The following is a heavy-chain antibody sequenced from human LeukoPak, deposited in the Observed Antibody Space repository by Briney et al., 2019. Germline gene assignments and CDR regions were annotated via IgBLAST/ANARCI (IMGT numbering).Heavy chain of an antibody. J-gene: IGHJ4*02. Sequence: PSETLSLTCTVSGGSVGSGTFYWSQIRQHPGKGLEWIGDIYYSGSTNYNPSLKSQVTISVDMSTNQFSLKLSSVTAADTAVYYCATVSAFFYDSGSYYTFVYGGERTLVTVSS. CDR2: IYYSGST. D-gene: IGHD3-10*01. CDR1: GGSVGSGTFY. CDR3: ATVSAFFYDSGSYYTFVY. V-gene: IGHV4-61*01.